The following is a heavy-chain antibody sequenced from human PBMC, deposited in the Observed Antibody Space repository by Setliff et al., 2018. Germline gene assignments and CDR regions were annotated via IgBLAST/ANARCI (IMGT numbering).Heavy chain of an antibody. D-gene: IGHD2-21*02. CDR1: GYTFTNFG. CDR2: ISGYNGHT. V-gene: IGHV1-18*01. J-gene: IGHJ1*01. Sequence: AASVKVSCKTSGYTFTNFGISWVRQAPGQGLEWMGWISGYNGHTNYAQKFQSRVTMTTDTFTNTAYMELRSLRSEDTAVYFCARAHCIGGYCYYGYFQYWGQGTLVTVSS. CDR3: ARAHCIGGYCYYGYFQY.